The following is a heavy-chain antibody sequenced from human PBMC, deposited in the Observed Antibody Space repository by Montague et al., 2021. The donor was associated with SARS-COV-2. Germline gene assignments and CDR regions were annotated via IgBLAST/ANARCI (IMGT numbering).Heavy chain of an antibody. CDR3: ARAVPYVFRPLKYFDY. D-gene: IGHD3-16*01. CDR1: GFTFSSYE. V-gene: IGHV3-48*03. Sequence: SLRPSCAASGFTFSSYEMNWVRQAPGKGLEWVSYISSSGSTIYYADSVKGRFTISRDNAKNSLYLQMNSLRAEDTAVYYCARAVPYVFRPLKYFDYWGQGTLVTVSS. CDR2: ISSSGSTI. J-gene: IGHJ4*02.